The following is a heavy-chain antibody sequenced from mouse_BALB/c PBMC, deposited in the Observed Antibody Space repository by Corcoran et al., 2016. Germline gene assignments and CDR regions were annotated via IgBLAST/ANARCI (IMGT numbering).Heavy chain of an antibody. V-gene: IGHV14-3*02. CDR3: AEEVRRAY. CDR2: IDPANGNT. Sequence: EVQLQQSGAELVKPGASVKLSCTASGFNIKDTYMHWVKQRPEQGLEWIGRIDPANGNTKYDPKFQGKATITADTSSNTAYLKLSSLTSEDTAVYYCAEEVRRAYWGQGTLVTVSA. D-gene: IGHD2-14*01. CDR1: GFNIKDTY. J-gene: IGHJ3*01.